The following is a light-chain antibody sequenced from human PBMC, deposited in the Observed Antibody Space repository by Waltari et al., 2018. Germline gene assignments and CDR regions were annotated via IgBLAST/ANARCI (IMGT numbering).Light chain of an antibody. CDR2: LAS. CDR1: QSVLYSSDNKDF. CDR3: QQYSSTPLT. J-gene: IGKJ5*01. V-gene: IGKV4-1*01. Sequence: DIVMTQSPDSLAVPLGERATLNCKSSQSVLYSSDNKDFLAWYQQKPGQPPKLLIYLASTRESGVPDRFSGSGSGTDFTLTISSLQAEDVAVYYCQQYSSTPLTFGQGTRLEIK.